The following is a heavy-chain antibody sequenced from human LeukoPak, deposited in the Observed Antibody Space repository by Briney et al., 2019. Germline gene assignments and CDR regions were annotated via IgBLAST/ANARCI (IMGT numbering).Heavy chain of an antibody. Sequence: SETLSLTCTVSGGSISSGSYYWSWIRQPAGKGLEWIGRTYTSGSTNYNPSLKSRVTMSVDTSKNQFSLKLSSVTAADTAVYYCARGIYGDKRFYYYYYYMDVWGKGTTVTVSS. D-gene: IGHD4-17*01. CDR2: TYTSGST. J-gene: IGHJ6*03. CDR3: ARGIYGDKRFYYYYYYMDV. CDR1: GGSISSGSYY. V-gene: IGHV4-61*02.